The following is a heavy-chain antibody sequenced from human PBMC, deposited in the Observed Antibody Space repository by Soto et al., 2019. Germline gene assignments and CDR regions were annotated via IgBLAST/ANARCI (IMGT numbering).Heavy chain of an antibody. CDR2: IYYSGST. J-gene: IGHJ3*02. CDR3: ARLYYYDSSGLIDAFDI. Sequence: QVQLQESGPGLVKPSQTLSLTCTVSGGSISSGGYYWSWIRQHPGKGLEWIGYIYYSGSTYYNPSLKSRVTISVDTSKNQFSLKLSSVTAADTAVYYCARLYYYDSSGLIDAFDIWGQGTMVTVSS. CDR1: GGSISSGGYY. D-gene: IGHD3-22*01. V-gene: IGHV4-31*03.